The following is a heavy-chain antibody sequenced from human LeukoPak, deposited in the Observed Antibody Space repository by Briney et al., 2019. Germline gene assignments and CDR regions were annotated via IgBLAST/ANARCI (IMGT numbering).Heavy chain of an antibody. CDR1: GFTFSSYS. J-gene: IGHJ6*02. CDR3: ARDRGGGDYVQADRGYYGMDV. Sequence: GGSLRLSCAASGFTFSSYSMNWVRQAPGKGLEWVSSISSSSSYIYYADSVKGRFTISRDNAKNSLYLQMNSLRAEDTAVYYCARDRGGGDYVQADRGYYGMDVWGQGTTVTVSS. CDR2: ISSSSSYI. D-gene: IGHD4-17*01. V-gene: IGHV3-21*01.